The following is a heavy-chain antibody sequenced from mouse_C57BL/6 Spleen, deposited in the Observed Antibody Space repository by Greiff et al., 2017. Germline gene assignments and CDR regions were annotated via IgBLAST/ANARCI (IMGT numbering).Heavy chain of an antibody. D-gene: IGHD3-1*01. Sequence: VQLMESGPGLVAPSQSLSITCTVSGFSLTSYAISWVRQPPGKGLEWLGVIWTGGGTNYNSALKSRLSISKDNSKSQVFLKMNSLQTDDTARYYCARNRARRGDYYAMDYWGKGTSVTVSS. CDR3: ARNRARRGDYYAMDY. CDR1: GFSLTSYA. V-gene: IGHV2-9-1*01. J-gene: IGHJ4*01. CDR2: IWTGGGT.